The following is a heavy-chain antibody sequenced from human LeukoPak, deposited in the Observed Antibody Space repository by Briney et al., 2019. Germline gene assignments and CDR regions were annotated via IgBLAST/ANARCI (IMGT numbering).Heavy chain of an antibody. J-gene: IGHJ6*04. D-gene: IGHD3-16*02. Sequence: PETLSLACAVYGGSFSGYYWSWIRQPPGKGLEWIGEINHSGSTNYNPSLKSRVTISVDTSKNQFSLKVSSVTAADTAVYYCASLMDLSSYYYYYSVDVWGKGTTVTVSS. CDR3: ASLMDLSSYYYYYSVDV. V-gene: IGHV4-34*01. CDR2: INHSGST. CDR1: GGSFSGYY.